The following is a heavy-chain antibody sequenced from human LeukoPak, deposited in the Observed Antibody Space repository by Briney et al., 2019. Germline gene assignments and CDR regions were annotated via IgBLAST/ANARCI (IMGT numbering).Heavy chain of an antibody. V-gene: IGHV3-73*01. J-gene: IGHJ4*02. CDR3: TRRDGSGSYLFDY. CDR1: GFTFSGSA. CDR2: IRSKANSYAT. D-gene: IGHD3-10*01. Sequence: GGSLRLSCAASGFTFSGSAMHWVRQASGKGLEWVGRIRSKANSYATAYAASVKGRFTISRDDSENTAYLQMNSLKTEDTAVYYCTRRDGSGSYLFDYWGQGTLVTVSS.